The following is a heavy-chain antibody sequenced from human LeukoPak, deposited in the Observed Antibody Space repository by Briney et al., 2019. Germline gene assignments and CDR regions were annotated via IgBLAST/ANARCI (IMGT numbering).Heavy chain of an antibody. Sequence: SGTLSLTCTVSGGSISSYYWSWIRQPPGKGLEWIGYIYYSGSTNYNPSLKSRVTISVDTSKNQFSLKLSSVTAADTAVYYCARVCYGRGYYYYYMDVWGKGTTVTVSS. CDR2: IYYSGST. V-gene: IGHV4-59*01. CDR3: ARVCYGRGYYYYYMDV. J-gene: IGHJ6*03. CDR1: GGSISSYY. D-gene: IGHD2-2*01.